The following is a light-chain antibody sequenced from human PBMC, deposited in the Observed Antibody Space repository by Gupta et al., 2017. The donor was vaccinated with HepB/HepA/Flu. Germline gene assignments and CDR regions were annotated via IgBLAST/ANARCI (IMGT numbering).Light chain of an antibody. CDR2: RKE. J-gene: IGLJ2*01. CDR3: DTRDDSLNSVV. V-gene: IGLV1-44*01. CDR1: SSNIGSNT. Sequence: QSVLTQPPSASGTRGRRVTISCSGSSSNIGSNTVNWYQQLPGPAPKLLISRKEKRPSGVPDRFSGSNSGTSASLTITGPQAEDEADYYCDTRDDSLNSVVFGGGTKLTVL.